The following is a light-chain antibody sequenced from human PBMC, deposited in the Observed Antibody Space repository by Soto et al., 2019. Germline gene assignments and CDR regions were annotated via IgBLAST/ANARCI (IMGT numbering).Light chain of an antibody. V-gene: IGKV3-20*01. CDR2: GAS. CDR1: QSVSSSY. CDR3: QQYNNWPIT. Sequence: EIVLTQSPGTLSLSPGERATLSCRASQSVSSSYLAWYQQKPGQAPRLLIYGASSRATGIPDRFSGSGSGTDFTLTISSLQSEDFAVYHCQQYNNWPITCGQGTRRAIK. J-gene: IGKJ5*01.